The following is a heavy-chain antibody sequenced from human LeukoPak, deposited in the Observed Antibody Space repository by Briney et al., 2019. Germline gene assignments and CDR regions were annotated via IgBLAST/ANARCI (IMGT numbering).Heavy chain of an antibody. Sequence: GGSLRLSCAASGFTFSNHWMSWVRQAPGKGLEWVANIKQDESERYYVDSVKGRFTIYRDNAKNSLYLQMNSLRAEDTAVYYCARVTLTGYYAFDYWGQGTLVTVSS. J-gene: IGHJ4*02. CDR2: IKQDESER. V-gene: IGHV3-7*01. D-gene: IGHD3-9*01. CDR3: ARVTLTGYYAFDY. CDR1: GFTFSNHW.